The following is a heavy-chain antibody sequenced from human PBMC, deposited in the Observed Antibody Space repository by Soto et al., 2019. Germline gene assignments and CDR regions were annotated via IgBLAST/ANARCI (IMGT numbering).Heavy chain of an antibody. V-gene: IGHV1-69*01. D-gene: IGHD6-13*01. CDR2: ISPLFGTT. Sequence: QVQLVQSGAEVKEPGSSVKVSCKATGDLFNNYAFNWVRQAPGQGLEWMGRISPLFGTTNYAQKFQGRVTIGADELTTIGYLEASNLEAEDWAIYCRASSTSVAASGYFKFWGQGTLVTVSP. CDR3: ASSTSVAASGYFKF. CDR1: GDLFNNYA. J-gene: IGHJ4*02.